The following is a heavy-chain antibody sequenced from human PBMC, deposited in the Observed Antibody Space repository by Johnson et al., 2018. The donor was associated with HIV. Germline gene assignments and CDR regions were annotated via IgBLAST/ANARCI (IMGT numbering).Heavy chain of an antibody. D-gene: IGHD1-26*01. J-gene: IGHJ3*02. CDR1: GFTVSGNY. Sequence: VQLVESGGGLVQPGGSLRLSCAASGFTVSGNYMTWVRQAPGKGLEWVSVLFSGGTTYYADSVKGRFTISRDNSKNTLYLQMNSLRVEDTAIYYCARGAAGSGTLVDPFDIWGRGTMVTVSS. V-gene: IGHV3-66*01. CDR3: ARGAAGSGTLVDPFDI. CDR2: LFSGGTT.